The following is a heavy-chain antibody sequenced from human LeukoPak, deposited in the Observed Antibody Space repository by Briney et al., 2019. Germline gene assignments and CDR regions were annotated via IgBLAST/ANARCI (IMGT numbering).Heavy chain of an antibody. J-gene: IGHJ3*02. Sequence: GASVKVSCTASGFTFTSSAMQWVRQARGQRLEWIGWIVVGSGNTNYAQKFQERVTITRDMSTSTAYMELSSLRSEDTAVYYCAAVKPNSSAARSNAFDIWGQGTMVTVSS. V-gene: IGHV1-58*02. D-gene: IGHD3-22*01. CDR3: AAVKPNSSAARSNAFDI. CDR1: GFTFTSSA. CDR2: IVVGSGNT.